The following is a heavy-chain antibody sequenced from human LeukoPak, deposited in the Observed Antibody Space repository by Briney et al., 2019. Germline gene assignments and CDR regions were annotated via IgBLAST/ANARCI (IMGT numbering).Heavy chain of an antibody. CDR1: GYTFTNYY. CDR3: AREGPYSDSSRSRFDY. CDR2: INPSGGST. Sequence: ASLKLSSKPSGYTFTNYYIHWVRQAPGPGLKCTGIINPSGGSTSYAQTFQGRVTMTRHTSTSTVYMELSSLRSEGTAVYYCAREGPYSDSSRSRFDYWGQGTLVTVSS. J-gene: IGHJ4*02. D-gene: IGHD6-6*01. V-gene: IGHV1-46*01.